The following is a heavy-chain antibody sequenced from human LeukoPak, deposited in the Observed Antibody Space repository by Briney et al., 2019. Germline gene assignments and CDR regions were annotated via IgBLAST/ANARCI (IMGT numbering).Heavy chain of an antibody. J-gene: IGHJ3*02. Sequence: SETLSLTCTVSGGSISSYYWSWIRQPPGKGLEGIGYIYYSGSTNYNPSLKSRVTISVDTSKNQFSLKLSSVTAADTAVYYCARRISRYSGAFDIWGQGTMVTVSS. CDR3: ARRISRYSGAFDI. CDR1: GGSISSYY. V-gene: IGHV4-59*08. CDR2: IYYSGST. D-gene: IGHD2-15*01.